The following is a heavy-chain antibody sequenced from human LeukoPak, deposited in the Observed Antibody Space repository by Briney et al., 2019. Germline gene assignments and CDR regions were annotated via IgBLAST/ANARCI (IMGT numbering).Heavy chain of an antibody. Sequence: KTSETLSLTCTVSADSFSGYLWAWIRQPPGKGLEWIGYVSDSGSTNYNPSLKSRPSISLDTAKNQFSLKLRSVTAADTAVYYCARSHGLYWGQGTLVTVSS. J-gene: IGHJ4*02. CDR2: VSDSGST. CDR1: ADSFSGYL. V-gene: IGHV4-59*01. CDR3: ARSHGLY.